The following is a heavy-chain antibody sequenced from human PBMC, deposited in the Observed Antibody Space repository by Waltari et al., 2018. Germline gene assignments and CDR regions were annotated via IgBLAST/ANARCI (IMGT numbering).Heavy chain of an antibody. CDR3: AGGARRNFDY. D-gene: IGHD6-6*01. J-gene: IGHJ4*02. CDR2: ISYDGSNK. V-gene: IGHV3-30-3*01. CDR1: GLFFSTYA. Sequence: QVQLVESGGGVVQPGGSLRLSCTALGLFFSTYAMHWVRQAPGKGLEWVAVISYDGSNKHYADSVKGRLTISRDNSKNTLFLLMNSLRPEDAAVFYCAGGARRNFDYWGQGTLVTVSS.